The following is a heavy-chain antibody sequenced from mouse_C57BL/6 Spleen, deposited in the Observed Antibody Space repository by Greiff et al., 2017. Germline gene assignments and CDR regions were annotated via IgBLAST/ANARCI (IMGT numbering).Heavy chain of an antibody. CDR3: ARDGYYGGFSY. CDR2: IDPSDSET. V-gene: IGHV1-52*01. CDR1: GYTFTSYW. Sequence: VQLQQPGAELVRPGSSVKLSCKASGYTFTSYWMHWVKQRPIQGLEWIGNIDPSDSETHYNQKFKDKATLTVDKSASTAYMQLSSLTSEDSADYYCARDGYYGGFSYWGQGTLVTVSA. J-gene: IGHJ3*01. D-gene: IGHD2-3*01.